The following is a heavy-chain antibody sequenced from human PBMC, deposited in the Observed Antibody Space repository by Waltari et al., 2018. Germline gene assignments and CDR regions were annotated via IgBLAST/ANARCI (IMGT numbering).Heavy chain of an antibody. CDR3: AKDVAAGDPPKYYSYMDV. CDR1: GFSFDDYA. V-gene: IGHV3-9*01. Sequence: EVQLVESGGGLVQPGRSLRLSCAASGFSFDDYAMHWVRQVPGKGRGGGEGVRWKSGNLGYADSGQGRFTISRDDAKNSLYLQMNRLRAEDTAGYYCAKDVAAGDPPKYYSYMDVWGKGTTVTVSS. CDR2: VRWKSGNL. J-gene: IGHJ6*03. D-gene: IGHD6-13*01.